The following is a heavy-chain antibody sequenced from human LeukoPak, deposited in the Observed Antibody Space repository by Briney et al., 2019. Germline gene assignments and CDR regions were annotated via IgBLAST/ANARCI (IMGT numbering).Heavy chain of an antibody. Sequence: GGSLRLSCAASGFSFSSYWMTWVRQAPGKGLEWVANIKQDGSEKYYVDSVKGRFTISRDNAKNSLYLQMNSLRAEDTAVYYCARSGSYGLFDYWGQGTLVTVSS. CDR3: ARSGSYGLFDY. CDR1: GFSFSSYW. CDR2: IKQDGSEK. J-gene: IGHJ4*02. V-gene: IGHV3-7*01. D-gene: IGHD1-26*01.